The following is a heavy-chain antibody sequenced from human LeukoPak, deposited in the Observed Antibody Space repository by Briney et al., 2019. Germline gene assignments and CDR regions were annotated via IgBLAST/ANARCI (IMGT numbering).Heavy chain of an antibody. D-gene: IGHD1-1*01. CDR3: ARDGGSSTKEPSGGYYYYGMDV. Sequence: GGSLRLSCAASGFTVSRNYMSWVRQAPGKGLEWVSLTYSDGSTSYTESVKGRFTISRDNSKNTLSLQLNSLRAEDTAVYYCARDGGSSTKEPSGGYYYYGMDVWGQGTTVTVSS. CDR2: TYSDGST. CDR1: GFTVSRNY. J-gene: IGHJ6*02. V-gene: IGHV3-53*01.